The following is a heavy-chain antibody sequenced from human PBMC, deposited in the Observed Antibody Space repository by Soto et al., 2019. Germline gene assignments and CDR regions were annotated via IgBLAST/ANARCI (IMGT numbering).Heavy chain of an antibody. D-gene: IGHD3-3*01. Sequence: GASVKVSCKASGGTFSSYAISWVRQAPGQGLEWMGGIIPIFGTANYAQKFQGRVTITADESTSTAYMELSSLRSEDTAVYYCARDGVGVTIFGVVNYYYYGMDVWGQGTTVTVSS. CDR1: GGTFSSYA. V-gene: IGHV1-69*13. CDR2: IIPIFGTA. CDR3: ARDGVGVTIFGVVNYYYYGMDV. J-gene: IGHJ6*02.